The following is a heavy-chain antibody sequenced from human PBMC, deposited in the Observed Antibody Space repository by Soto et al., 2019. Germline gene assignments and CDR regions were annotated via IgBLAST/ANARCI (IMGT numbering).Heavy chain of an antibody. J-gene: IGHJ4*02. V-gene: IGHV3-15*07. CDR2: IKSKSDGETK. CDR1: GFTFNDAW. CDR3: TRSFGTFDY. Sequence: EARLVESGGGLVKPGGSLRLSCTASGFTFNDAWMNWVRQAPGKGLEWVARIKSKSDGETKDYAAPVKGRFSISRDDSKNRMYLQMNSLKTEDTAVYYCTRSFGTFDYWGQGTLVTVSS. D-gene: IGHD1-1*01.